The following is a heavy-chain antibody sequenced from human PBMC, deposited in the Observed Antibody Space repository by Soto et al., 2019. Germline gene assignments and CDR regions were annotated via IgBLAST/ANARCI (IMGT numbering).Heavy chain of an antibody. CDR1: GLTFATSG. CDR3: AKVYSGIYYGPFDY. Sequence: PGGSLRLSCAASGLTFATSGMSWVRQAPGKGLEWVSAISASSGITYYADSVKGRFTISRDNSKSTLYLQMNGLRAEDTAIYYCAKVYSGIYYGPFDYWGQGTLVTV. D-gene: IGHD1-26*01. V-gene: IGHV3-23*01. J-gene: IGHJ4*02. CDR2: ISASSGIT.